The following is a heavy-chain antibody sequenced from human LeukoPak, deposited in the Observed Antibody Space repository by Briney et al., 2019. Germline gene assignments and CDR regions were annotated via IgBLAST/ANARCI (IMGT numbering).Heavy chain of an antibody. V-gene: IGHV3-7*01. CDR3: ARGGAARPDY. J-gene: IGHJ4*02. D-gene: IGHD6-6*01. CDR1: GFPFSSYW. CDR2: IKQDGSEK. Sequence: GALRLSFAASGFPFSSYWMSWGRPAPGKGVEGVANIKQDGSEKYYVDSVKGRFTISRDNAKNSLYLQMNSLRAEDTAVYYCARGGAARPDYWGPGTLVTVSS.